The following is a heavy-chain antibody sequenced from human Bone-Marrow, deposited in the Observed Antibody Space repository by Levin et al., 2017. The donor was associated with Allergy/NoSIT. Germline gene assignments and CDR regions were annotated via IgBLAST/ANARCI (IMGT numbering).Heavy chain of an antibody. Sequence: ASVKVSCKASGYPFTSYDINWVRQATGQGLEWMGWMNPNSGNTGYAQKFQGRVTMTRNAAISTAYMELNSLRSEDTAVYYCARVWGSVDYWGQGTLVTVSS. CDR1: GYPFTSYD. J-gene: IGHJ4*02. V-gene: IGHV1-8*01. CDR3: ARVWGSVDY. CDR2: MNPNSGNT. D-gene: IGHD3-16*01.